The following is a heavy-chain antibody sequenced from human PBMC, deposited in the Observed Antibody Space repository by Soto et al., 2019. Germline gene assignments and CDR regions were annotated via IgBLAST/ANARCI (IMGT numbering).Heavy chain of an antibody. CDR1: SGSISSGGYY. V-gene: IGHV4-31*03. CDR2: IYYSGST. J-gene: IGHJ3*02. CDR3: ARVLDYDFWSGYGTDAFDI. Sequence: PSDTLSLTCTVSSGSISSGGYYWIVIRHHPWKCLEWIGYIYYSGSTYYNPPLKSRVTISVDTSKNQFSLKLSSVTAADTAVYYCARVLDYDFWSGYGTDAFDIWGQGTMVTVSS. D-gene: IGHD3-3*01.